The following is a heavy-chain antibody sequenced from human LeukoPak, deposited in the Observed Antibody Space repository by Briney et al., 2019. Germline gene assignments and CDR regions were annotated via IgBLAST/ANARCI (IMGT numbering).Heavy chain of an antibody. CDR2: SDPEDGET. D-gene: IGHD3-9*01. V-gene: IGHV1-24*01. CDR3: AILTIGHYYYMDV. CDR1: GYTLTELT. Sequence: ASVKVSCKVSGYTLTELTMHWVRQAPGKGLEWMGGSDPEDGETIYAQKFQGRVTMTEDTSTDTAYMELSSPRSEDTAVYYCAILTIGHYYYMDVWGKGTTATVPS. J-gene: IGHJ6*03.